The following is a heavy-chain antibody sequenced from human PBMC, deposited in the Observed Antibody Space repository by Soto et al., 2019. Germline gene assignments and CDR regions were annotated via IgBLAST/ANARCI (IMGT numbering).Heavy chain of an antibody. Sequence: GGSLSLSCVASGFSFSDYWMSWVRQAPGKGPEWVANIKFDGSVKQYVDSVRGRFSISRDNFRNSLFLQMNSLRAGDTAIYYCVKDGGYCSSATCYSPRNHYFDSWGQGTLVTVS. J-gene: IGHJ4*02. D-gene: IGHD2-2*01. CDR3: VKDGGYCSSATCYSPRNHYFDS. CDR2: IKFDGSVK. CDR1: GFSFSDYW. V-gene: IGHV3-7*03.